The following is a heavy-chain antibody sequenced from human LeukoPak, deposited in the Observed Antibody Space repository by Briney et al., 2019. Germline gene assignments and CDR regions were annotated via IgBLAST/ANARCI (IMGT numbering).Heavy chain of an antibody. CDR1: GYTFTAYY. D-gene: IGHD3-10*01. J-gene: IGHJ6*03. V-gene: IGHV1-46*01. Sequence: ASVRVSCKASGYTFTAYYIHWVRQAPGQGLEWMGLINPSGGSTNYAQKFQGRVTMTRDASTSTVYMELSSLRSEDTAVYYCARGPSITMVRGGQWYYYMDVWGKGTTVTVSS. CDR3: ARGPSITMVRGGQWYYYMDV. CDR2: INPSGGST.